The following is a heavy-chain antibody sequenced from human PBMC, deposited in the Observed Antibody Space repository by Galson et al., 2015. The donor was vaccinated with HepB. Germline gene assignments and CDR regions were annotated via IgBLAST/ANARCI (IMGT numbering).Heavy chain of an antibody. J-gene: IGHJ3*02. V-gene: IGHV4-61*01. CDR1: GAPVSSGTYY. Sequence: SETLSLTCTVSGAPVSSGTYYWSWIRQAPGKGLEWIGYFYYSEKSNYNPSLKSRVTIAVDASKNQFSLTVGSVTAADSAVYYCARRDYYDFSGSYGAFDIWGQGTRVTVS. CDR2: FYYSEKS. CDR3: ARRDYYDFSGSYGAFDI. D-gene: IGHD3-22*01.